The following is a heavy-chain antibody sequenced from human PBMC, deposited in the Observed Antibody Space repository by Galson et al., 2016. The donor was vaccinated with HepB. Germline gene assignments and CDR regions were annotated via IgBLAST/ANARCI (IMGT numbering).Heavy chain of an antibody. D-gene: IGHD1-1*01. CDR3: VRSAFGDWHAV. J-gene: IGHJ4*02. CDR1: GFAFVDYH. Sequence: SLRLSCAASGFAFVDYHMSWIRQAPGKGPQWVAYISGTGSVINYEDSVRGRFTISKGNAKNLLYLQLSSLRVEDTAVYYCVRSAFGDWHAVWGQGTKVTVSS. CDR2: ISGTGSVI. V-gene: IGHV3-11*01.